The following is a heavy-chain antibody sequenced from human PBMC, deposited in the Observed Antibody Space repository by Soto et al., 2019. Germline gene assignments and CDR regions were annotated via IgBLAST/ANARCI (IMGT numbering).Heavy chain of an antibody. V-gene: IGHV3-66*01. D-gene: IGHD2-15*01. CDR1: GFIVNDTY. CDR2: TSNRGDT. CDR3: AREPRYCRGGSCSITGDAYDI. Sequence: GGSLRLSCPAPGFIVNDTYVNWVRQAPGKGLEWVLVTSNRGDTHYADSVRGRFSLSRDISDNTLHLQMNNLRVEDTAFYYCAREPRYCRGGSCSITGDAYDIWGQGT. J-gene: IGHJ3*02.